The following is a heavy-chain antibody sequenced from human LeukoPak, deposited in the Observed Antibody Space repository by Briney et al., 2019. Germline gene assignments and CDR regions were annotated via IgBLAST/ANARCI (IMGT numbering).Heavy chain of an antibody. CDR1: GFTFGSSA. J-gene: IGHJ4*02. CDR2: IQFDGSYK. D-gene: IGHD2-2*01. Sequence: GGSLRPSCAASGFTFGSSAMHWVRQAPGKGLECVAFIQFDGSYKHYSDSVKGRFTISRDNSKDTLYLEMNSLRAEDTAVYYCATHCSGTDCHRDYWGRGTLVTVSS. V-gene: IGHV3-30*02. CDR3: ATHCSGTDCHRDY.